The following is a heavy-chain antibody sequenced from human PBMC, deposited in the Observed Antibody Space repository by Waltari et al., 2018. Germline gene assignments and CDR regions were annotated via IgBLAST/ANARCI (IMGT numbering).Heavy chain of an antibody. D-gene: IGHD1-26*01. CDR1: GGTFSSYA. V-gene: IGHV1-69*10. CDR3: AREGRVGATAPTGLGWFDP. J-gene: IGHJ5*02. Sequence: QVQLVQSGAEVKKPGSSVKVSCKASGGTFSSYAISWVRPAPGHGLEWMGGIIPILGIANYAQKFQGRVTITADKSTSTAYMELSSLRSEDTAVYYCAREGRVGATAPTGLGWFDPWGQGTLVTVSS. CDR2: IIPILGIA.